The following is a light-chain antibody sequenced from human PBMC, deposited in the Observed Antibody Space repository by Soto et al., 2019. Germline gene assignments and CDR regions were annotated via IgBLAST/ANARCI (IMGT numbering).Light chain of an antibody. Sequence: EIGLTKSPYVLSVPPGERASLSCRASQSVGASLAWYQQKPGQAPRLLFYRISTRATGIPARFSGSGSGTEFTLTINSLQSEDFAVYYCQQHYQWPITFGHGTRLEIK. CDR1: QSVGAS. J-gene: IGKJ5*01. CDR3: QQHYQWPIT. CDR2: RIS. V-gene: IGKV3D-15*01.